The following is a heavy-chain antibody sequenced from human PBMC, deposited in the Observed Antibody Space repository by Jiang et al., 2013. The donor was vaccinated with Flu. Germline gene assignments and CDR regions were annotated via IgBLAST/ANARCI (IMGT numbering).Heavy chain of an antibody. CDR1: GDSVSTYSGT. CDR3: AKAVDETNLAGFDY. Sequence: GLVKPSQTLSLTCAISGDSVSTYSGTWNWIRQSPLRGLEWLGRTYYRSKWFTDYADSVKGRITIYPDTSSNHFSLDLTSVSPDDAAVYFCAKAVDETNLAGFDYWGQGSLVTVSS. CDR2: TYYRSKWFT. D-gene: IGHD2-8*01. J-gene: IGHJ4*02. V-gene: IGHV6-1*01.